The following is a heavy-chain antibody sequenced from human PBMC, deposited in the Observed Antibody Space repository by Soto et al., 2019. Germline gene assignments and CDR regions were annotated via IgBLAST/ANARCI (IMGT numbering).Heavy chain of an antibody. J-gene: IGHJ5*02. D-gene: IGHD3-22*01. CDR3: ARDETYYYDSSGPPRSDWFDP. CDR2: IIPIFGTA. V-gene: IGHV1-69*13. CDR1: GGTFSSYA. Sequence: GASVKVSCKASGGTFSSYAISWVRQAPGQGLEWMGGIIPIFGTANYAQKFQGRVTITADESTSTAYMELSSLRSEDTAVYYCARDETYYYDSSGPPRSDWFDPWGQGTLVTVSS.